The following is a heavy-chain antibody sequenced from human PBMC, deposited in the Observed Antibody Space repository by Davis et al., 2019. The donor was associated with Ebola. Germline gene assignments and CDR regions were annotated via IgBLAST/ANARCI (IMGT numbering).Heavy chain of an antibody. V-gene: IGHV6-1*01. J-gene: IGHJ4*02. Sequence: LRLSCAISGDSVSGSSGAWNWIRQSPSRGLEWLGRTYYSSKWYTDSTLSVKSRITISADTAKNQLSLHLDSVTPEDTAVYYCARGWLRVGFDYWGQGTLVTVSS. CDR1: GDSVSGSSGA. CDR3: ARGWLRVGFDY. CDR2: TYYSSKWYT. D-gene: IGHD5-12*01.